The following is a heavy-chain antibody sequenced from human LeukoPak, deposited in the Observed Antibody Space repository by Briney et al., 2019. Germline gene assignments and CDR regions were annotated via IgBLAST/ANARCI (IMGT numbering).Heavy chain of an antibody. J-gene: IGHJ3*02. CDR1: GGSISSGDYY. D-gene: IGHD2-2*03. CDR2: IYYSGST. Sequence: SSETLSLTCTVSGGSISSGDYYWSWIRQPPGKGLEWIGYIYYSGSTYYNPSLKSRVTISVDTSKNQFSLKLSSVTAADTAVYYCARVPRPGYCSSTSCYPDAFDIWGQRTMVTVSS. CDR3: ARVPRPGYCSSTSCYPDAFDI. V-gene: IGHV4-30-4*08.